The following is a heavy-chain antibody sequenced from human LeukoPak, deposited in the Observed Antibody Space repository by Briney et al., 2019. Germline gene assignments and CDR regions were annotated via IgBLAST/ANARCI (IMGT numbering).Heavy chain of an antibody. D-gene: IGHD3-22*01. CDR3: ALDSSGYYFWFDP. Sequence: ASVKVSCKASGYTFTGYYMHWVRQAPGQGLEWMGWINPNSGGTNYAQKFQGRVTMTRDTSISTAYMELSRLRSDDTAVYYCALDSSGYYFWFDPWGQGPLVTVSS. CDR2: INPNSGGT. J-gene: IGHJ5*02. CDR1: GYTFTGYY. V-gene: IGHV1-2*02.